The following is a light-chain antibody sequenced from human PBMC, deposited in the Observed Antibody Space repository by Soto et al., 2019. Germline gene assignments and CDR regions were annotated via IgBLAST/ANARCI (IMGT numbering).Light chain of an antibody. V-gene: IGLV1-40*01. J-gene: IGLJ2*01. Sequence: QSVLTPPPSVSGAPGQRVTISCTGGSSSIGAGYDVHWYQHLPGTAPKLLIYGDSNRPSGVPDRFSGSKSGTSASLAITGLQAEDEGDYYCQSYDSSLSGRVVFGGGTQLTVL. CDR2: GDS. CDR1: SSSIGAGYD. CDR3: QSYDSSLSGRVV.